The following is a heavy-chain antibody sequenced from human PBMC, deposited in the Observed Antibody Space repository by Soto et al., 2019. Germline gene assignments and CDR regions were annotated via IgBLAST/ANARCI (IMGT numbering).Heavy chain of an antibody. CDR2: VDPSGGST. V-gene: IGHV1-46*01. CDR1: GFTFRHYY. D-gene: IGHD4-17*01. CDR3: ARGRYNTVNILPLDY. Sequence: QVQLVQSGAEVKKPGASVKVSCKASGFTFRHYYMHWVRQAPGRGLEWMGVVDPSGGSTTYAQTFPRRLTMPRATSTSTVYMQLTNLRSEDTALYFCARGRYNTVNILPLDYWGQGTLVTVSS. J-gene: IGHJ4*02.